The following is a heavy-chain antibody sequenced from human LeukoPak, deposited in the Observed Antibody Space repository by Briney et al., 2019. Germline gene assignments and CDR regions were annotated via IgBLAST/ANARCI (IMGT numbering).Heavy chain of an antibody. V-gene: IGHV1-69*02. CDR3: ATPTNTPMDEPDGFDI. CDR2: VIPILGIA. J-gene: IGHJ3*02. D-gene: IGHD5-18*01. CDR1: GGTFSSYT. Sequence: GASVKVSCKTSGGTFSSYTISWVRQAPGQGLEWMGRVIPILGIANYAQKFQGRVTLTADKSTSTAYMELSSLRSEDTAVYYCATPTNTPMDEPDGFDIWGQGIMVTVSS.